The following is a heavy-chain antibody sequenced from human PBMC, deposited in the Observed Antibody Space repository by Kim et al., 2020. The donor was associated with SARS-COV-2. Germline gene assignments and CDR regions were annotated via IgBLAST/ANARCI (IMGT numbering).Heavy chain of an antibody. CDR1: GGSFSGYY. D-gene: IGHD3-16*01. Sequence: SETLSLTCAVYGGSFSGYYWSCIRQPPGKGLEWIGEINHSGSTNYNPSLKSRVTISVDTSKNQFSLKLSSVTAADTAVYYCARGRYDYVWGSFYYYYYGMDVWGQGTTVTVSS. V-gene: IGHV4-34*01. CDR3: ARGRYDYVWGSFYYYYYGMDV. J-gene: IGHJ6*02. CDR2: INHSGST.